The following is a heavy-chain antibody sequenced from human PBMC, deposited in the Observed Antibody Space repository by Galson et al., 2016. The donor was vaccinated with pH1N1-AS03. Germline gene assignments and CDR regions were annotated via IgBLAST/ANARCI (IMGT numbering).Heavy chain of an antibody. Sequence: ETLSLTCTVSGDAMSNYYWHWIRHRPGRGLEWIGHMSYSGSSNYTPSLKSRVTILVDTSKNQSSLKLSSVTAADTAVYYCAAGGFWDAEHSYYFNYWGRGTLVTVSS. CDR3: AAGGFWDAEHSYYFNY. J-gene: IGHJ4*02. CDR1: GDAMSNYY. V-gene: IGHV4-59*01. CDR2: MSYSGSS. D-gene: IGHD3-3*01.